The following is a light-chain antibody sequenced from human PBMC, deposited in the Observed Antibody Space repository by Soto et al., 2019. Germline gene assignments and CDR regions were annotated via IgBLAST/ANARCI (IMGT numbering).Light chain of an antibody. V-gene: IGKV1-39*01. J-gene: IGKJ5*01. CDR3: QQTYSTPIT. Sequence: DIQMTQYPSSLSASVGDRVTIACRAIQSISNYLNWYQQRPGKAPKLLIYAASSLQSGVPSRFSGSGSGTDFTLTISSLQPEDFVTYYCQQTYSTPITFGQGTRLEIK. CDR2: AAS. CDR1: QSISNY.